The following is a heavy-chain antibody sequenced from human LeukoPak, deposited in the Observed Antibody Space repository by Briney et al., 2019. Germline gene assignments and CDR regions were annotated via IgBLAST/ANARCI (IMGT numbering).Heavy chain of an antibody. V-gene: IGHV3-7*01. D-gene: IGHD3-10*02. Sequence: GGSLRLSCAASGIILSSYWMSWVRQAPGKGLEWVANIKQDGSEKWYVDSVKGRFTLSRDNAKNSLYLQMNSLRAEDTAVYYCAELGITMIGGVWGKGTTVTISS. CDR2: IKQDGSEK. J-gene: IGHJ6*04. CDR3: AELGITMIGGV. CDR1: GIILSSYW.